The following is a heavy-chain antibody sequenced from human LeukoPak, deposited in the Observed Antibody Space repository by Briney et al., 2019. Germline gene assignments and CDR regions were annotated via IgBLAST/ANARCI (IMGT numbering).Heavy chain of an antibody. V-gene: IGHV1-2*06. CDR1: GYTFTRYY. Sequence: ASVKVSCKASGYTFTRYYMHWVRQAPGQGLEWMGRINPNSGGTNYAQKFQGRVTMTRDTSISTAYMELSRLRSDDTAVYYCAREYSSGIPEYWGQGTLVTVSS. CDR2: INPNSGGT. J-gene: IGHJ4*02. D-gene: IGHD6-19*01. CDR3: AREYSSGIPEY.